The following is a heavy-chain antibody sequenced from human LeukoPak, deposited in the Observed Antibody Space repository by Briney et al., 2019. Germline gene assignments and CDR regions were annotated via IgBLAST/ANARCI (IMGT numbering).Heavy chain of an antibody. D-gene: IGHD2-2*01. CDR2: ISYDGSNK. Sequence: PGGSLRLSCAASGFTFSSYGMHWVRQAPGKGLEWVAVISYDGSNKYYADSVKGRFTISRDNSKSTLYLQMNSLRAEDTAVYYSAKEWPGGYCSSTSCPGPLDYWGQGTLVTVSS. CDR3: AKEWPGGYCSSTSCPGPLDY. J-gene: IGHJ4*02. CDR1: GFTFSSYG. V-gene: IGHV3-30*18.